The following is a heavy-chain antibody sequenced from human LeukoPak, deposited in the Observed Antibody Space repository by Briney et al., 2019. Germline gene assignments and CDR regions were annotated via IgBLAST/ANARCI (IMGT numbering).Heavy chain of an antibody. D-gene: IGHD2-15*01. CDR1: GFTFSTYG. CDR3: AKDGYCSGGNCYSANDAFDI. CDR2: ISGSGGST. V-gene: IGHV3-23*01. J-gene: IGHJ3*02. Sequence: GGSLRLSCAASGFTFSTYGMSWVRQAPGKGLDWVSAISGSGGSTYYADSVKGRFTISRDNSENTLYLQMNSLRAEDTAIYYCAKDGYCSGGNCYSANDAFDIWGQGTMVTVSS.